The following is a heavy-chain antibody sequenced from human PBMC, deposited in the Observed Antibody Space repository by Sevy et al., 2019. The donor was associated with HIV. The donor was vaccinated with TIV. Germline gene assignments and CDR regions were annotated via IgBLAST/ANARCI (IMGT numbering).Heavy chain of an antibody. CDR2: ISAYNGNT. CDR1: GYTFTSYG. CDR3: ARDLGYCSSTSCYGAFDI. Sequence: ASVKVSCKASGYTFTSYGISWVRQAPGQGLEWMGWISAYNGNTNYAQKLQGRVTMTTDKSTSTAYMELRSLRSDDTVVYYCARDLGYCSSTSCYGAFDIWGQGTMVFVSS. V-gene: IGHV1-18*01. J-gene: IGHJ3*02. D-gene: IGHD2-2*01.